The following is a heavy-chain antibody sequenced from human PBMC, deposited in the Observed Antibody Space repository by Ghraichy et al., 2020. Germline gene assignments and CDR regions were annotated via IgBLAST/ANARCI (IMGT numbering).Heavy chain of an antibody. Sequence: GESLNISCAASGFTFSSYGMHWVRQAPGKGLEWVAVISYDGSNKYYADSVKGRFTISRDNSKNTLYLQMNSLRAEDTAVYYCAKDPIAASSRRYYYYYYYMDVWGKGTTVTVSS. D-gene: IGHD6-6*01. V-gene: IGHV3-30*18. CDR1: GFTFSSYG. CDR3: AKDPIAASSRRYYYYYYYMDV. J-gene: IGHJ6*03. CDR2: ISYDGSNK.